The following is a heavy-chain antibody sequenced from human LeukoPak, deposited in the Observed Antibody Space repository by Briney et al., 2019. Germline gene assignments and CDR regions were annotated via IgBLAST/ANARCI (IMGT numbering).Heavy chain of an antibody. D-gene: IGHD2-15*01. CDR2: IFYTGST. CDR1: GYFINNYY. J-gene: IGHJ3*02. CDR3: TRTQDCSGGSCYSRRAFDI. Sequence: PSETLSLSCTVSGYFINNYYWSWIRQPPGKVLEWIGYIFYTGSTNYNPSLKSRVTISVDTSKNHFSLKLSSVTAADTAVYYCTRTQDCSGGSCYSRRAFDIWGQGTMVTVSS. V-gene: IGHV4-59*01.